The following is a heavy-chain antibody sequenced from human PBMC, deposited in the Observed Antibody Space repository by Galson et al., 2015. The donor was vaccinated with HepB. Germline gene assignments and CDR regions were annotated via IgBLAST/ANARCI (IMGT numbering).Heavy chain of an antibody. CDR3: TTDGRGWESVDAPAYVDQ. V-gene: IGHV5-10-1*01. CDR1: GYSFVSYW. Sequence: QSGAEVKRPGESLTISCKGSGYSFVSYWITWVRQTPGEGLEWMGKIDPSDSYTSYSPFLQGRVTISADKSNSTAYLRWKSLEASDTAITYCTTDGRGWESVDAPAYVDQCGQGTLVTVSS. D-gene: IGHD1-26*01. J-gene: IGHJ4*02. CDR2: IDPSDSYT.